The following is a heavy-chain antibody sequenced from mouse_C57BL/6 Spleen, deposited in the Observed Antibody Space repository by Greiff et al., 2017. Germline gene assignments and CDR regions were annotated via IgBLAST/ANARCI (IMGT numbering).Heavy chain of an antibody. CDR1: GFTFSSYA. V-gene: IGHV5-4*01. J-gene: IGHJ3*01. CDR2: ISDGGSYT. Sequence: EVKLMESGGGLVKPGGSLKLSCAASGFTFSSYAMSWVRQTPEKRLEWVATISDGGSYTYYPDNVKGRFTISRDNAKNNLYLQMSHLKSEDTAMYYCARDPYYGSTWFAYWGQGTLVTVSA. CDR3: ARDPYYGSTWFAY. D-gene: IGHD1-1*01.